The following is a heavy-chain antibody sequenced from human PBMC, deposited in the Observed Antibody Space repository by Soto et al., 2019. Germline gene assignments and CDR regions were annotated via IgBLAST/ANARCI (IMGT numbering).Heavy chain of an antibody. Sequence: EVQLLESGGGLVQPGGSLRLSCAASGFTFSSYAMSWVRQAPGKGLEWVSAISGSGGSTYYADSVKGRFTISRDNSKNTLYLQMNSLRAEDTAVYYCAKSLGYCTNGVCLYFDYWGQGTLVTVSS. D-gene: IGHD2-8*01. CDR3: AKSLGYCTNGVCLYFDY. V-gene: IGHV3-23*01. J-gene: IGHJ4*02. CDR1: GFTFSSYA. CDR2: ISGSGGST.